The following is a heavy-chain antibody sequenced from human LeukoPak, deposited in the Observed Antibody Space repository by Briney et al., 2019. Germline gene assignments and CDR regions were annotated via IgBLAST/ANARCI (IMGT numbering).Heavy chain of an antibody. V-gene: IGHV1-18*04. CDR3: ARIYEYFTGGHFDY. CDR1: GYTFTNHD. J-gene: IGHJ4*02. Sequence: ASVTVSCKASGYTFTNHDITWVRQAPGQGLEWIGWISIYSGNTNYLQKLQGRVTMTADKSTSTAYMELRSLRSDDTAMYYCARIYEYFTGGHFDYWGQGTLVTVSS. D-gene: IGHD3-16*01. CDR2: ISIYSGNT.